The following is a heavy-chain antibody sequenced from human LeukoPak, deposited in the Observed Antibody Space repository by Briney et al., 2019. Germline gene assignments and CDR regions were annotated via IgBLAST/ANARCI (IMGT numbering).Heavy chain of an antibody. Sequence: GGSLRLSCAASGVTFSGSAMHWVRQASGKGLEWVGRIRIKTNSYAPAYAASVKGRFTISRHDSKNTAYLQMNGLKTEDTAVYYCTGYYDTSGYLLWGQGTLVTVSS. CDR2: IRIKTNSYAP. D-gene: IGHD3-22*01. V-gene: IGHV3-73*01. CDR1: GVTFSGSA. J-gene: IGHJ4*02. CDR3: TGYYDTSGYLL.